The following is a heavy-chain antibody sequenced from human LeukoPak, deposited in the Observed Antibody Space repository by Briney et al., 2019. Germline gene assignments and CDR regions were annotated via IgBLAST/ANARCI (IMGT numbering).Heavy chain of an antibody. CDR2: IYYSGST. CDR3: ASSMVATDWFDP. D-gene: IGHD5-12*01. V-gene: IGHV4-59*08. Sequence: SQTLSLTCAVYGGSFSGYYWSWIRQPPGKGLEWIGYIYYSGSTNYNPSLKSRVTISIDTSKKQFSLKLSSVTAADTAVYYCASSMVATDWFDPWGQGTLVTVSS. CDR1: GGSFSGYY. J-gene: IGHJ5*02.